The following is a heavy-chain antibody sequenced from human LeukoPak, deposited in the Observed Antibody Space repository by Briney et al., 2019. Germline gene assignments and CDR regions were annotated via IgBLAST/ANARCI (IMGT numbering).Heavy chain of an antibody. V-gene: IGHV1-2*02. CDR1: GYTFTGYY. CDR2: INPNSGGT. Sequence: ASVKVSCKASGYTFTGYYMHWVRRAPGQGLEWMGWINPNSGGTNYAQKFQGRVTMTRDTSISTAYMELSRLRSDDTTVYYCARDQGGVGATGHGAFDIWGQGTMVTVSS. CDR3: ARDQGGVGATGHGAFDI. J-gene: IGHJ3*02. D-gene: IGHD1-26*01.